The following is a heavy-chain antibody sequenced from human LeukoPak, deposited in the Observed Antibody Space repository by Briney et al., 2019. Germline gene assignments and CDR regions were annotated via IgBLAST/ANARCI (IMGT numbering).Heavy chain of an antibody. CDR3: ARGGASGPDGLDV. V-gene: IGHV1-18*01. CDR2: ISGYNGNT. J-gene: IGHJ6*02. Sequence: ASVKVSCKASGFRFTSYGFTWVRQAPGQGLEWMGWISGYNGNTNYAQNLQGGVTMTTDTSTTTVHMELRSLRPDDTAIYFCARGGASGPDGLDVWGQGTTVIVSS. D-gene: IGHD6-25*01. CDR1: GFRFTSYG.